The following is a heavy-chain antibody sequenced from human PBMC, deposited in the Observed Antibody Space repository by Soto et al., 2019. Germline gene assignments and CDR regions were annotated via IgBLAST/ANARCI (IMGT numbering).Heavy chain of an antibody. CDR3: ATRYDYVYEIYPKRKAFDI. D-gene: IGHD3-16*01. Sequence: QVQLVQSGAEVKKPGSSVKVSCKASGGTFSSYAISWVRQAPGQGLEWMGGFIPIIGTANYAKKFQGRVTTTPQTSTTTTYMDLSSMTSKYTTLDYFATRYDYVYEIYPKRKAFDIWGQRTMVTVSS. CDR1: GGTFSSYA. V-gene: IGHV1-69*06. J-gene: IGHJ3*02. CDR2: FIPIIGTA.